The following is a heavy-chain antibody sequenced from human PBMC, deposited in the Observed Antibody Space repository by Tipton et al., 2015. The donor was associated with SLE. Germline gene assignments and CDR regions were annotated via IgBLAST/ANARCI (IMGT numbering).Heavy chain of an antibody. D-gene: IGHD6-19*01. CDR3: AKEGLESSGWYGNALDI. CDR1: GFTFSSYS. J-gene: IGHJ3*02. Sequence: GSLRLSCAASGFTFSSYSMNWVRQAPVKGLEWVSSISSSSSYIYYADSVKGRFTISRDNAKNTLYLQMNSLRAEDTAVYYCAKEGLESSGWYGNALDIWGQGTMVTVSS. CDR2: ISSSSSYI. V-gene: IGHV3-21*01.